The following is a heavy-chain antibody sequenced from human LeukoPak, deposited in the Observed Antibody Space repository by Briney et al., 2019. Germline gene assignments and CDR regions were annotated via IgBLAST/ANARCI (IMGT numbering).Heavy chain of an antibody. CDR3: AKDAVLRITMTVVVVYFDY. D-gene: IGHD3-22*01. J-gene: IGHJ4*02. CDR2: ISGSGGST. V-gene: IGHV3-23*01. CDR1: GFTFSSYA. Sequence: GGSLRLSCAASGFTFSSYAMSWVRQAPGKGLEWVSAISGSGGSTYYADSVKGRFTISRDNSKNTLYLQMNSLRAEDTAVYYCAKDAVLRITMTVVVVYFDYWGQGTLVTVSS.